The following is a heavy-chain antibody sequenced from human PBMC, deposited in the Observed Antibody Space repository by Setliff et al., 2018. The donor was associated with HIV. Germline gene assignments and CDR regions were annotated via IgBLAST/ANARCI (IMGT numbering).Heavy chain of an antibody. Sequence: KTSETLSLTCSVSGVSMTNNYWTWIRQSPGKGLEWIGYVHYSGNTRYDPSLKGRVTISVDTSKNKFSLKLSSVTAADTAVYYCASEKVAWTVSDSFFEFWGQGVPVTVSS. J-gene: IGHJ4*02. CDR3: ASEKVAWTVSDSFFEF. CDR1: GVSMTNNY. CDR2: VHYSGNT. V-gene: IGHV4-59*01. D-gene: IGHD2-15*01.